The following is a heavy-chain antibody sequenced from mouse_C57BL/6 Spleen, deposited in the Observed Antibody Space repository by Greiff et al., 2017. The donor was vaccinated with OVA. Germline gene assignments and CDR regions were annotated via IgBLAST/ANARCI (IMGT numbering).Heavy chain of an antibody. CDR2: INPNNGGT. CDR3: ASRGDYDGYYGSFAY. V-gene: IGHV1-26*01. D-gene: IGHD2-3*01. J-gene: IGHJ3*01. Sequence: EVQLQQSGPELVKPGASVKISCKASGYTFTDYYMNWVKQSHGKSLEWIGDINPNNGGTSYNQKFKGKATLTVVKSSSTAYMELRSLTSEDSAVYYCASRGDYDGYYGSFAYWGQGTLVTVSA. CDR1: GYTFTDYY.